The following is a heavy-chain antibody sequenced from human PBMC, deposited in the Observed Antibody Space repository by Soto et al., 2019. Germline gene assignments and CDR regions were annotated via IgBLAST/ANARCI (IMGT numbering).Heavy chain of an antibody. D-gene: IGHD6-13*01. CDR1: GGSFSGYY. V-gene: IGHV4-59*01. CDR2: IYYSGST. J-gene: IGHJ6*03. Sequence: ASETLSLTCAVYGGSFSGYYWSWIRQPPGKGLEWIGYIYYSGSTNYNPSLKSRVTISVGTSKNQFSLKLSSVTAADTAVYYCARVGSSWGYYYMDVWGKGTTVTVSS. CDR3: ARVGSSWGYYYMDV.